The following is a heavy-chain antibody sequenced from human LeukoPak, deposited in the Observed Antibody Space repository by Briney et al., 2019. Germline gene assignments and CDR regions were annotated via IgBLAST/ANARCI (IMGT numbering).Heavy chain of an antibody. D-gene: IGHD4-23*01. Sequence: GGSLRLSCAASGFTFDDYGMSWVRQAPGKGLEWVSGINWNGGSTGYADSVKGRFTISRDNAKNSLYLQVNSLRAEDTALYHCARTYYGGNFQFDYWGQGTLVTVSS. CDR3: ARTYYGGNFQFDY. J-gene: IGHJ4*02. CDR2: INWNGGST. CDR1: GFTFDDYG. V-gene: IGHV3-20*01.